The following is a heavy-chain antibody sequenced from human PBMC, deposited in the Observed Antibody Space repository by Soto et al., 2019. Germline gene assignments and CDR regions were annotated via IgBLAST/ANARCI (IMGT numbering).Heavy chain of an antibody. Sequence: VQLVQSGAEVKKHGASVKVSCKSSGDSFNDYYLHWVRQAPGQGLEWMGWINPNSGVTKYAQKFQGWVTMTRDTSIRTVYMELSRLRSDDTAVYYCARESGGATATLDYYYFYMDVWGKGTTVTVSS. CDR2: INPNSGVT. CDR3: ARESGGATATLDYYYFYMDV. J-gene: IGHJ6*03. D-gene: IGHD5-12*01. V-gene: IGHV1-2*04. CDR1: GDSFNDYY.